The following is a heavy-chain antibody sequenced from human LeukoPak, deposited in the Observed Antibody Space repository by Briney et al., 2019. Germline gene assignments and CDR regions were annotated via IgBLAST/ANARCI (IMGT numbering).Heavy chain of an antibody. Sequence: AGSLRLSCAASGFTFSSYSMNWVRQAPGKGLEWVAGISYDGINKYYGDSVKGRVTVSRDNSKNTLYLQMISLRAEDTAVYYCVSVVTGLKYFDNWGQGTLGSVSS. CDR1: GFTFSSYS. D-gene: IGHD4-23*01. CDR3: VSVVTGLKYFDN. CDR2: ISYDGINK. V-gene: IGHV3-30*03. J-gene: IGHJ4*02.